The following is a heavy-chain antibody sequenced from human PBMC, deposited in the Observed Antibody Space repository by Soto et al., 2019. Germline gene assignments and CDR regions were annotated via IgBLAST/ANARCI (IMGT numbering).Heavy chain of an antibody. J-gene: IGHJ6*02. CDR2: IYHSGST. CDR3: ARDYGHSLDYGMDV. CDR1: VGSISSSNW. D-gene: IGHD1-1*01. V-gene: IGHV4-4*02. Sequence: SETLSLTCAVSVGSISSSNWWSWVRQPPGKGLEWIGEIYHSGSTNYNPSLKSRVTISVDKSKNQFSLKLSSVTAADTAVYYCARDYGHSLDYGMDVWGQGTTVTVSS.